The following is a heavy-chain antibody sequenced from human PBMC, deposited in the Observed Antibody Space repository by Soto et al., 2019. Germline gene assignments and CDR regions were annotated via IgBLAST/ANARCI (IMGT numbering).Heavy chain of an antibody. CDR1: GYTFINYG. J-gene: IGHJ4*02. CDR2: ISAYNGNT. Sequence: QVQLVQSGAEVKKPGASVKVSCKASGYTFINYGVTWVRQAPGQGLEWMGWISAYNGNTNYAQKLQGRVTMTTDTSTSPAYMELRRLRSDDTAMYYCARTARGYSYGYADYWGQGTLVTVSS. CDR3: ARTARGYSYGYADY. D-gene: IGHD5-18*01. V-gene: IGHV1-18*01.